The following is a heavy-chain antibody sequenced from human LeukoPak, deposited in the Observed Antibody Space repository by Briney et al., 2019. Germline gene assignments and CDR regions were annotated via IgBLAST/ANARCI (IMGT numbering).Heavy chain of an antibody. CDR2: ISNSGSSI. Sequence: XIRQAPGXXXEWVSYISNSGSSIYYADSVKGRFTTSRXXAKXSLDLQKNSLRAEDTAWDCGXXXXXGXXYWGQGALVTVSS. J-gene: IGHJ4*02. V-gene: IGHV3-11*04. CDR3: XXXXXGXXY.